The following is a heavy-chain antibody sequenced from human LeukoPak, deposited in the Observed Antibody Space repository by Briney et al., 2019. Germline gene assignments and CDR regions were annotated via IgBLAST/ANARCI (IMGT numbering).Heavy chain of an antibody. V-gene: IGHV4-39*01. CDR3: ARPSNYGGNSGAFDY. CDR2: IYYSGST. D-gene: IGHD4-23*01. CDR1: GGSISSSSYY. J-gene: IGHJ4*02. Sequence: PSETLSLTCTVSGGSISSSSYYWGWIRQPPGKGLEWIGSIYYSGSTYYNPSLKSRVTISVDTSKNQFSLKLSSVTAADTAVYYCARPSNYGGNSGAFDYWGQGTLVTVSS.